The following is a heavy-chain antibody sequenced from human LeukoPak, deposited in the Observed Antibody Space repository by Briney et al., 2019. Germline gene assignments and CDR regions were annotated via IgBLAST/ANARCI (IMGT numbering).Heavy chain of an antibody. CDR3: ARGGSYSYDAFDI. Sequence: PGGSLRLSCAVSGISVSSNYMTWVRQAPGKGLEWVSVIYSGGRTYYADSVKGRFTVSRDNSRNTLYLQMNSLRAEDTAVYYCARGGSYSYDAFDIWGQGTVVTVSS. CDR1: GISVSSNY. D-gene: IGHD1-26*01. V-gene: IGHV3-66*01. J-gene: IGHJ3*02. CDR2: IYSGGRT.